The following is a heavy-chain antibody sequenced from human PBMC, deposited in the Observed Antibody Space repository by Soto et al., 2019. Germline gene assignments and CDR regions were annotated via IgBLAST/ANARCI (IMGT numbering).Heavy chain of an antibody. J-gene: IGHJ6*02. Sequence: QVQLVQSGAEVKKPGSSVKVSCKASGGTFSSYTISWVRQATGQGLEWMGRIIPILGIANYAQKFQGRVTITADKSTSTAYMELSSLRSEDTAVYYCARVAAAGYYYYGMDVWGQGTTVTVSS. CDR1: GGTFSSYT. CDR2: IIPILGIA. D-gene: IGHD6-13*01. CDR3: ARVAAAGYYYYGMDV. V-gene: IGHV1-69*02.